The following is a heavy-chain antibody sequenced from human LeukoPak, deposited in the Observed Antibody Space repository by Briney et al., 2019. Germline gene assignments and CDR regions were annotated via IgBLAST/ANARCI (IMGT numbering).Heavy chain of an antibody. D-gene: IGHD1-26*01. J-gene: IGHJ4*02. Sequence: GGSLRLSCAASGFTFSSYSMNWVRQAPGKGLEWVSFIRSSSSDIYYAGSVKGRFTISRDNAKNSLYLQMDSLRAEDTAVYYCARVRSGSLDYWGQGTLVTVSS. CDR2: IRSSSSDI. CDR1: GFTFSSYS. V-gene: IGHV3-21*01. CDR3: ARVRSGSLDY.